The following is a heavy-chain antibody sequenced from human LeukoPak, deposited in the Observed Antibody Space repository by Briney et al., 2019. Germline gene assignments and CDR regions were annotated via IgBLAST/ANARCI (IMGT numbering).Heavy chain of an antibody. D-gene: IGHD6-13*01. CDR2: IKKDGSEK. CDR3: AREATGYSASWGDY. Sequence: PGGSLRLSCVVSGFTFSTYWMSWVRQAPGKGLEWVANIKKDGSEKYYVDSVKGRFTISRDNAKNSVYLEMSSLRVEDTAVYYCAREATGYSASWGDYWGQGTLVIVSS. CDR1: GFTFSTYW. J-gene: IGHJ4*02. V-gene: IGHV3-7*01.